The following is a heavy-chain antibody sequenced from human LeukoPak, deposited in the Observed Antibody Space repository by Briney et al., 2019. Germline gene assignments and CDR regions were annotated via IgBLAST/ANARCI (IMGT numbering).Heavy chain of an antibody. CDR3: ASGFLDDFWSGHF. Sequence: GGSLRLSCAASGFTFSTHWMSWVRQAPGKGLEWVANIKEDGSQKYYVDSVKGGFTISRDNAKNSLYMQMNSLRAEDTAVYYCASGFLDDFWSGHFWGQGTLVTVSS. V-gene: IGHV3-7*01. CDR2: IKEDGSQK. D-gene: IGHD3-3*01. CDR1: GFTFSTHW. J-gene: IGHJ4*02.